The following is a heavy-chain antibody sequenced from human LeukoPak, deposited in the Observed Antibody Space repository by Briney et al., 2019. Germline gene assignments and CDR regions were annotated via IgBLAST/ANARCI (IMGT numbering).Heavy chain of an antibody. D-gene: IGHD3-22*01. J-gene: IGHJ4*02. V-gene: IGHV4-31*03. CDR3: ARAYYDSSGYHYFDY. Sequence: SETLSLTCTVSGGSISSGGYYWSWIRQHPGEGLEWIGYIYYSGSTYYNPSLKSRVTISVDTSKNQFSLKLSSVTAADTAVYYCARAYYDSSGYHYFDYWGQGTLVTVSS. CDR2: IYYSGST. CDR1: GGSISSGGYY.